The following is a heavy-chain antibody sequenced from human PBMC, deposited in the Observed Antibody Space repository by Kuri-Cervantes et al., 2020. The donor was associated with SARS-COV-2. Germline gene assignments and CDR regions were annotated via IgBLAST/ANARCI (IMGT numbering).Heavy chain of an antibody. CDR1: GGSISSYY. CDR2: IYHSGST. D-gene: IGHD2-15*01. Sequence: GSLRLSCTVSGGSISSYYWSWIRQPPGKGLEWIGSIYHSGSTYYNPSLKSRVTISVDTSKNQFSLKLSSVTAADTAVYYCASPHCSGGSCYLGYDYWGQGTLVTVSS. J-gene: IGHJ4*02. CDR3: ASPHCSGGSCYLGYDY. V-gene: IGHV4-59*08.